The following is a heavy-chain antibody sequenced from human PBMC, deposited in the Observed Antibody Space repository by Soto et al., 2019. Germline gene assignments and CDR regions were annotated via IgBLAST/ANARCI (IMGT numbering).Heavy chain of an antibody. CDR1: GYSFTDYY. V-gene: IGHV1-2*02. D-gene: IGHD3-16*02. J-gene: IGHJ6*02. CDR3: ARDPHNYDYVWGSYRLGYYYYGMDV. CDR2: INPNSGGT. Sequence: VKVSCKASGYSFTDYYMHWVRQAPGQGLEWMGWINPNSGGTNYAQKFQGRVTMTRDTSISTAYMELSRLRSDDTAVYYCARDPHNYDYVWGSYRLGYYYYGMDVWGQGTTVTVSS.